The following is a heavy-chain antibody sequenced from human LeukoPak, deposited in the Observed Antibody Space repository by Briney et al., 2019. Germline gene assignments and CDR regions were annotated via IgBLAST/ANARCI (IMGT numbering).Heavy chain of an antibody. V-gene: IGHV3-30*02. CDR2: IRYGGNDE. Sequence: GGSLRLSCAASGFTFSSNGMHWVRHTPGKGLEWVSFIRYGGNDERYADSVKGRFTISRDNAKNTLYLQMNRLRAEDTAVYYCASIEEEWGQGTLVTVSS. J-gene: IGHJ1*01. CDR3: ASIEEE. CDR1: GFTFSSNG. D-gene: IGHD3-16*02.